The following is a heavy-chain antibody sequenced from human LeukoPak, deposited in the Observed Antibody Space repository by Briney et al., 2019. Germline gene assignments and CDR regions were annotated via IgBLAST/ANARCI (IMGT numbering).Heavy chain of an antibody. D-gene: IGHD2-2*01. CDR2: INPSGGST. V-gene: IGHV1-46*01. CDR1: RYTFTSYY. Sequence: ASVKVSCKASRYTFTSYYMHWVRQAPGQGLEWMGIINPSGGSTSYAQKFQGRVTMTRDTSTSTVYMELSSLRSEDTAVYYCARGCSSTSCYLPSWFDPWGQGTLVTVSS. J-gene: IGHJ5*02. CDR3: ARGCSSTSCYLPSWFDP.